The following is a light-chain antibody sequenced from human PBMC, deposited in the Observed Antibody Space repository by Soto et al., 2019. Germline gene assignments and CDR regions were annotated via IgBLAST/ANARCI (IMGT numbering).Light chain of an antibody. CDR3: CSYTRSGTLI. CDR1: SGDIGDYNY. CDR2: DVS. J-gene: IGLJ1*01. V-gene: IGLV2-14*01. Sequence: QSVLTQPSSGYRSPGQWITITYKGTSGDIGDYNYVSWYQQHPGKVPKVIIYDVSNRPSGVSYRFSGTKSGNTASLTVSGLQAEDEADYYCCSYTRSGTLIFGTVTKVTVL.